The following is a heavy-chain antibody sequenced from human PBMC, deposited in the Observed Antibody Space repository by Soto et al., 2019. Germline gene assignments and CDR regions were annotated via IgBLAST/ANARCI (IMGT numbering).Heavy chain of an antibody. D-gene: IGHD6-6*01. J-gene: IGHJ6*02. CDR1: GFTFSSYN. CDR3: ARDQSIRIDYYGMDV. V-gene: IGHV3-21*01. Sequence: PGGSLRLSCAASGFTFSSYNLNWVRQAPGKGLEWVSSVTGSSSYIYYADSVKGRFTISRDNAKNSLYLQMNSLRAEDTAVYYCARDQSIRIDYYGMDVWGHGTTVTVSS. CDR2: VTGSSSYI.